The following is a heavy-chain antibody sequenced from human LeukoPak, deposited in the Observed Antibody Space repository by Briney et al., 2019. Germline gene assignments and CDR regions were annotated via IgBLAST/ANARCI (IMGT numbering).Heavy chain of an antibody. CDR1: GFTFSSYG. Sequence: GGSLRLSCAVSGFTFSSYGMSWVRQAPGKGLEWVSSISGSGESTYYADSVKGRFTISRDNSKNTLFLQMNSLRAEDTAVYYCAKGFMRWGEVYYMDVWGKGTTVTVSS. V-gene: IGHV3-23*01. D-gene: IGHD3-16*01. CDR3: AKGFMRWGEVYYMDV. J-gene: IGHJ6*03. CDR2: ISGSGEST.